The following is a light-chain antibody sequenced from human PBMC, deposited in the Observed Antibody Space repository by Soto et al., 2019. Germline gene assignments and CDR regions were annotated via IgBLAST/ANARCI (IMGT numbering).Light chain of an antibody. CDR2: DVT. J-gene: IGLJ3*02. CDR3: HSYTTSSTGV. V-gene: IGLV2-14*03. Sequence: QSALTQPASVSGSPGQSITISCTGTSSDVGSYNYVSWYQQYPGKAPKLMIYDVTSRPSGVSYRFSGSKSGNTASLTIAGLQPEDEAVYYCHSYTTSSTGVFGGGTKVTVL. CDR1: SSDVGSYNY.